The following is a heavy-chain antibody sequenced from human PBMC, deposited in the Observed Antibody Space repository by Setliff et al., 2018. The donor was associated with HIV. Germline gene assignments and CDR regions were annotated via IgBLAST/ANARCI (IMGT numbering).Heavy chain of an antibody. CDR1: GFTFSCFA. CDR2: IYTDDSK. Sequence: GGSLRLSCAASGFTFSCFAMTWVRQAPGKGLEWVSIIYTDDSKYYADSVKGRFTISRDNSEDTLYLQMNSLQPEDSGVYYCANDEVGFPPITKIFVIVRLWGKGTTVTVSS. D-gene: IGHD3-10*01. J-gene: IGHJ6*04. CDR3: ANDEVGFPPITKIFVIVRL. V-gene: IGHV3-23*03.